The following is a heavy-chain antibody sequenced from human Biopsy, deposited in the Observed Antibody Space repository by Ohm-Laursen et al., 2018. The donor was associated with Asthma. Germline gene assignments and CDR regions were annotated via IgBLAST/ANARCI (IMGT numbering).Heavy chain of an antibody. CDR3: ARAVSSSSYWYFDL. V-gene: IGHV4-39*02. CDR1: GDAMSTSGYY. D-gene: IGHD6-6*01. J-gene: IGHJ2*01. Sequence: SQTLSLTCIVSGDAMSTSGYYWGWIRQPPGKGLEWIGSIYYSGRTYYNPSLESRVTISADTSKNHFSLKVTSVTAADTAVYYCARAVSSSSYWYFDLWGRGDLVTVSS. CDR2: IYYSGRT.